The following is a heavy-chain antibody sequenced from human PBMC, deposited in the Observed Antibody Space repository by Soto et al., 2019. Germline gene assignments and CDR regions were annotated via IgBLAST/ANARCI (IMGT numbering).Heavy chain of an antibody. D-gene: IGHD3-22*01. CDR3: ARVVVVIPPGYYYAMDV. Sequence: PGGSLRLSCAASGFTFSSFHMNWVRQAPGRGLEWVVYITSSSDTIYYSDSVKGRFTISRDNGKNSLFLQMNSLRDEDTSLYYCARVVVVIPPGYYYAMDVWGQGTTVTVSS. V-gene: IGHV3-48*02. CDR2: ITSSSDTI. J-gene: IGHJ6*02. CDR1: GFTFSSFH.